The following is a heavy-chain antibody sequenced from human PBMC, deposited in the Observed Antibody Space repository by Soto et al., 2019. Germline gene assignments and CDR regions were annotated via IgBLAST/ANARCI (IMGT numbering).Heavy chain of an antibody. Sequence: GASVKVSCKASGYTFTGYYMHWVRQAPGQGLEWMGWINPNSGGTNYAQKFQGWVTMTRDTSISTAYMELSRLRSDDTAVYYCAREARRELLYYYGMDVWGQGTTVTVSS. CDR3: AREARRELLYYYGMDV. V-gene: IGHV1-2*04. J-gene: IGHJ6*02. D-gene: IGHD1-26*01. CDR2: INPNSGGT. CDR1: GYTFTGYY.